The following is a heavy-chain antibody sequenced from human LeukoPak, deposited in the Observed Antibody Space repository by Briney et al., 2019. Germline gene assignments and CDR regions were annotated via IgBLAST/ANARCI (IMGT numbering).Heavy chain of an antibody. D-gene: IGHD3-22*01. CDR2: INHSGST. V-gene: IGHV4-34*01. J-gene: IGHJ5*02. CDR3: ARTSIYYDSSGYRS. Sequence: SETLSLTCAVSGGSFSGYYWSWIRQPPGKGLEWIGEINHSGSTNYNPSLKSRVTISLDTSKNQFSLKLSSVTAADTAVYYCARTSIYYDSSGYRSWGQGTLVTVSS. CDR1: GGSFSGYY.